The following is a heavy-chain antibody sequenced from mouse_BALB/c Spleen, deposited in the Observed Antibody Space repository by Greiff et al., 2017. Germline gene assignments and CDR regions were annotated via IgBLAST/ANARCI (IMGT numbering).Heavy chain of an antibody. Sequence: EVKLLESGGGLVQPGGSMKLSCVASGFTFSNYWMNWVRQSPEKGLEWVAEIRLKSNNYATHYAESVKGRFTITRDDSKSSVYLQMNNLRAEDTGIYYCARARYEAWFAYWGQGTLVTVSA. CDR1: GFTFSNYW. D-gene: IGHD2-14*01. CDR3: ARARYEAWFAY. V-gene: IGHV6-6*02. J-gene: IGHJ3*01. CDR2: IRLKSNNYAT.